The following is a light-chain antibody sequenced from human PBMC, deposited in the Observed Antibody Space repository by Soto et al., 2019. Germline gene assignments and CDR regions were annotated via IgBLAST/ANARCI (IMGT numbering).Light chain of an antibody. CDR1: QSVSSN. V-gene: IGKV3-20*01. J-gene: IGKJ1*01. CDR2: GAS. CDR3: HQYGNSPQT. Sequence: EIVLTQSPGTLSLSPGERATLSCRASQSVSSNLAWYRQKPGQAPRLLIYGASSRATGIPDRFSGSGSGTVFTLTINILEPDDFAVYYCHQYGNSPQTFGQGTKVDIK.